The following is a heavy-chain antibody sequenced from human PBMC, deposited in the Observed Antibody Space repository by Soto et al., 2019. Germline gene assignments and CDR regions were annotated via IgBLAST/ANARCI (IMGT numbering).Heavy chain of an antibody. D-gene: IGHD2-21*02. CDR3: ARDLTAADY. J-gene: IGHJ4*02. Sequence: QVQLMQSGAEVKKPGASVTISCKASGYTFTSYYIHCVQQAPRQGLEWMAIINPSGGSTNYAQKFQGRVTATKDTSTSTVNMELSSLSSEDTAVYYCARDLTAADYWGQGTLVTVSS. V-gene: IGHV1-46*01. CDR2: INPSGGST. CDR1: GYTFTSYY.